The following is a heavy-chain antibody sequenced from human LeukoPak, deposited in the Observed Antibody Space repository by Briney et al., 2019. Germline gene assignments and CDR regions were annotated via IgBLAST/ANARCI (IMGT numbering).Heavy chain of an antibody. CDR2: IYTSGST. CDR1: GGSISSGSYY. D-gene: IGHD6-13*01. Sequence: SETLSLTCTVSGGSISSGSYYWSWIRQPAGKGLEWIGRIYTSGSTNYNPSLMSRVTISVDASKNQFSLKLSSVTAADTAVYYCASTGIAAAGSDYWGQGTLVTVSS. J-gene: IGHJ4*02. CDR3: ASTGIAAAGSDY. V-gene: IGHV4-61*02.